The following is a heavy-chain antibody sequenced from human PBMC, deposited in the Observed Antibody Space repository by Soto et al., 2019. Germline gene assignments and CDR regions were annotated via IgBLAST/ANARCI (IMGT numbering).Heavy chain of an antibody. CDR1: GFGFTRYW. D-gene: IGHD1-1*01. CDR2: IYPADSDT. V-gene: IGHV5-51*01. J-gene: IGHJ4*02. CDR3: GRRTGGNFFDY. Sequence: GESLKISCQGSGFGFTRYWIAWVRQMPGKGLEWMGAIYPADSDTRYSPSFQGQVTISADKSTSTAYLQWSSLKPSDNAIYYCGRRTGGNFFDYWGQGTQVTVSS.